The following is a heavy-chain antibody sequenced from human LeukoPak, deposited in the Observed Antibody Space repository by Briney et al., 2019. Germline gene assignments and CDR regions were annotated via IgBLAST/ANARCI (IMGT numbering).Heavy chain of an antibody. CDR3: VGLVATIQGYFDY. V-gene: IGHV1-18*01. CDR1: GYTFTSYG. Sequence: SVKVSCKASGYTFTSYGISWVRQAPGQGLEWMGWISAYNGNTNYAQKLQGRVTMTTDISTSTAYMELRSLRSDDTAVYYCVGLVATIQGYFDYWGQGTLVTVSS. D-gene: IGHD5-12*01. CDR2: ISAYNGNT. J-gene: IGHJ4*02.